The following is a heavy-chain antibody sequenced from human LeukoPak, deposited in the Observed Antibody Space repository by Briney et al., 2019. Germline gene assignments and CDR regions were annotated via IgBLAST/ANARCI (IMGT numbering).Heavy chain of an antibody. V-gene: IGHV3-48*01. CDR1: GFTFSSYS. CDR2: ISSSSSTI. Sequence: GGSLRLSCAASGFTFSSYSMNWVRQAPGKGLEWVSYISSSSSTIYYADSVKGRFTISRDNAKNSLYLQMNSLRAEDTAVYYCARVGPLRFLEWLRHKDPEIYYYYYMDVWGKGTTVTVSS. J-gene: IGHJ6*03. CDR3: ARVGPLRFLEWLRHKDPEIYYYYYMDV. D-gene: IGHD3-3*01.